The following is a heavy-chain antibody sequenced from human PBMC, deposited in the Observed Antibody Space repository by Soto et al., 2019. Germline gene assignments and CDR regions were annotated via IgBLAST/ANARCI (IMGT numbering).Heavy chain of an antibody. J-gene: IGHJ4*02. Sequence: GGSLRLSCAASGFTFSNSIMHWVRQAPGEGLEWVGLISHDGTNKYYADSVKGRFTISRDNSENSLYLQMNSLRPEDTAVYYCAKVGFLGSGFDYWGQGTLVTVSS. D-gene: IGHD3-10*01. CDR2: ISHDGTNK. CDR1: GFTFSNSI. V-gene: IGHV3-30*18. CDR3: AKVGFLGSGFDY.